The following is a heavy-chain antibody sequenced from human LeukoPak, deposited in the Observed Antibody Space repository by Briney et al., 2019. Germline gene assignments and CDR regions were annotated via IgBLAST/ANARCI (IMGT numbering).Heavy chain of an antibody. Sequence: ASVKVSCKASGYTLSRYGISWVRQAPGQGLEWMGWISPYNGNTNYAQKFQSRVTMTTDTSKTTAYMELRSLRSDDTALYYCARDRGDSGWYGENDYWGQGTLVIVSS. D-gene: IGHD6-19*01. J-gene: IGHJ4*02. CDR3: ARDRGDSGWYGENDY. CDR1: GYTLSRYG. V-gene: IGHV1-18*01. CDR2: ISPYNGNT.